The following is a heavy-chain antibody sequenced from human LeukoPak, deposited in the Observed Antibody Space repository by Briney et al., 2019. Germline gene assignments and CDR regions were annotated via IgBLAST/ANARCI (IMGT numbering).Heavy chain of an antibody. CDR1: GYTFTTYD. CDR2: MNPNTGDT. J-gene: IGHJ4*02. Sequence: GASVKVSCKASGYTFTTYDINWVRQATGQGLEWMGWMNPNTGDTGYAQKFQGRVTLTRNTSISTAYMELSSLRSEDTAVYYCARLGPWLQFDYYFDYWGRGTLVTVSS. V-gene: IGHV1-8*01. D-gene: IGHD5-24*01. CDR3: ARLGPWLQFDYYFDY.